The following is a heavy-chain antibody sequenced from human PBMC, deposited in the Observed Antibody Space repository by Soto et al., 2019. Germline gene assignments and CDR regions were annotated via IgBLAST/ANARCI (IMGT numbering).Heavy chain of an antibody. CDR2: IYPGDSDT. CDR3: ARRVGSWYYFDY. CDR1: GYIFSNYW. Sequence: GESLKISCKGSGYIFSNYWIGWLRQMPGKGLEWMGIIYPGDSDTRYSPSFQGQVTISADKSISTAYLQWSSLKASDTAMYYCARRVGSWYYFDYWGQGTLVTVSS. J-gene: IGHJ4*02. D-gene: IGHD6-13*01. V-gene: IGHV5-51*01.